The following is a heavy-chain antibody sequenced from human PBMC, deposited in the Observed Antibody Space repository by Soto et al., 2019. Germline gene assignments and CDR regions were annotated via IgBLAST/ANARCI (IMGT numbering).Heavy chain of an antibody. CDR1: GGTLSDYA. CDR2: IMPTVDSA. V-gene: IGHV1-69*01. Sequence: QVQLVQSGAEVKTPVSSVKVSCKASGGTLSDYAISWVRQAPGQGLEWMGGIMPTVDSANYAQNFQGRLTISSDESTRTAHLELSSLRSDETAVYYCAVAAVREIMAQESAGMAVWGQGTTVIVSS. CDR3: AVAAVREIMAQESAGMAV. D-gene: IGHD3-10*01. J-gene: IGHJ6*02.